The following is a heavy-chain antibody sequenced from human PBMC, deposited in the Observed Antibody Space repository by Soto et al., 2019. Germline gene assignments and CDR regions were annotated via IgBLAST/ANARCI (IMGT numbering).Heavy chain of an antibody. CDR3: AKVSRKGSAIDFDY. D-gene: IGHD3-10*01. CDR1: GYTFSNYD. J-gene: IGHJ4*02. V-gene: IGHV1-8*01. CDR2: VNPNNGDT. Sequence: QVQLVQSGAELKKPGASVKVSCKASGYTFSNYDMNWVRQATGQGPEWIGWVNPNNGDTGYAQKFXGXVXXSTDISTTTAYMERTSLRSEDTAIYYCAKVSRKGSAIDFDYWGQGTLITVSS.